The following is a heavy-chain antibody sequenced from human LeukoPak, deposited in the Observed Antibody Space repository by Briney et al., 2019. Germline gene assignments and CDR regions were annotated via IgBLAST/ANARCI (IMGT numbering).Heavy chain of an antibody. CDR1: GYSFTSYW. D-gene: IGHD3-10*01. Sequence: GESLKISCKGSGYSFTSYWIGWVRQMPGKGLEWMGIIYPGDSDTRYSPSFQGQVTISADKSISTAYLQWSSLKASDTVMYYCARLSPTGSYYNGFDYWGQGTLVTVSS. V-gene: IGHV5-51*01. CDR2: IYPGDSDT. J-gene: IGHJ4*02. CDR3: ARLSPTGSYYNGFDY.